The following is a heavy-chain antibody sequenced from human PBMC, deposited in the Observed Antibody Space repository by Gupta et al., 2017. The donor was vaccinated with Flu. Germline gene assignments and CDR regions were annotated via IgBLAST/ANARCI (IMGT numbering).Heavy chain of an antibody. CDR1: GGSFSGYY. V-gene: IGHV4-34*01. CDR2: INHSGST. D-gene: IGHD1-26*01. CDR3: AREGD. J-gene: IGHJ4*02. Sequence: QVQLQQWGAGLLKPSETLSHTCAVYGGSFSGYYWSWIRQPPGKGLEWIGEINHSGSTNYNPSLKSRVTISVDTSKNQFSLKLSSVTAADTAVYYCAREGDWGQGTLVTVSS.